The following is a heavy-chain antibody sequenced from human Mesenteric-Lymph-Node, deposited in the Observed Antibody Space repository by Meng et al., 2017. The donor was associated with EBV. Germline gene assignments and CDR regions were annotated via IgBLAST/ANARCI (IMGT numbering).Heavy chain of an antibody. V-gene: IGHV4-4*02. CDR3: AKAEGGTYPPFDS. D-gene: IGHD1-7*01. J-gene: IGHJ4*02. CDR1: GGSISSINW. Sequence: VQPQESGPGLVKPLETLSLTCAVSGGSISSINWWTWVRQPPGKGLEWIGEIYHSGSTNYNPSLKSRVTISVDKSKNQFSLKLISVTAADTAIYYCAKAEGGTYPPFDSWGQGTLVTVSS. CDR2: IYHSGST.